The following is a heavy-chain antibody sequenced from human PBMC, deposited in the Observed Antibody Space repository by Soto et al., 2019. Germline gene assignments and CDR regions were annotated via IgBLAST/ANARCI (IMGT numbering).Heavy chain of an antibody. D-gene: IGHD3-10*01. Sequence: GGSLRLSCAAAAFTLSGYAMDCVRQAPGKGLEYVSGISSNGVGTYYANSVQGRFTISRDNSKNTVYLQMGSLRPEDMPLYYRVRGASPVLYSIAAWGKGTRVSVSP. V-gene: IGHV3-64*01. J-gene: IGHJ3*01. CDR2: ISSNGVGT. CDR3: VRGASPVLYSIAA. CDR1: AFTLSGYA.